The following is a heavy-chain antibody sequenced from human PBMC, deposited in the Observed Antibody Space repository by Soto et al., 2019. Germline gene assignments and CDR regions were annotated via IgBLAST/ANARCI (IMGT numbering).Heavy chain of an antibody. D-gene: IGHD3-10*01. V-gene: IGHV3-13*01. Sequence: EVQLVESGGGLVQPGGSLRLSCAASGFTFISYDMHWVRQATRKGLEWVSAIGTAGDTYYPGSVKGRFTISRENAKNSLYLQMNSLRAGDTAVYYCARARPRWDGSGSYYHPFDYWGQGTLVTVSS. J-gene: IGHJ4*02. CDR1: GFTFISYD. CDR3: ARARPRWDGSGSYYHPFDY. CDR2: IGTAGDT.